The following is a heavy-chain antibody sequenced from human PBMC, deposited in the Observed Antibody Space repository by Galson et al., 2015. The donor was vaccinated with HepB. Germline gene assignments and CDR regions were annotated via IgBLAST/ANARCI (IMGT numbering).Heavy chain of an antibody. CDR3: ARDQEVDWYSYGPYYFDS. CDR1: GYTFTSYG. J-gene: IGHJ4*02. CDR2: ISVYNGNT. Sequence: SVKVSCKASGYTFTSYGITWVRQAPGQGLEWMGWISVYNGNTNYAQKLQGRVTMTTDTSTRTVYMELRRLRSDDTAVYYCARDQEVDWYSYGPYYFDSWGQGSLVTVSS. V-gene: IGHV1-18*04. D-gene: IGHD5-18*01.